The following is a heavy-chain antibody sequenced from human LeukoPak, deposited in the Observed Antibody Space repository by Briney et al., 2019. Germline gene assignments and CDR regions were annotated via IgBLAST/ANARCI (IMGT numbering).Heavy chain of an antibody. Sequence: SQTLSLTCTVSGGSISSGIYHWSWVRQPAGKGLEWIGRFYTSGNTNYNPSLKSRVTISVDTSTNQFSLNLTSVTAADTAVYYCATQQWGFYYMDVWGKGTTVTVSS. CDR1: GGSISSGIYH. CDR2: FYTSGNT. CDR3: ATQQWGFYYMDV. V-gene: IGHV4-61*02. D-gene: IGHD6-19*01. J-gene: IGHJ6*03.